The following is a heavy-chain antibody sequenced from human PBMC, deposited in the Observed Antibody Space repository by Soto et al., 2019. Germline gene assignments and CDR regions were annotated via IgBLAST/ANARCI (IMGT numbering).Heavy chain of an antibody. CDR1: GFTVRSVA. CDR3: AKNHKEWFHPYIDDMDG. CDR2: PSYDGSNN. Sequence: GSLRISGAASGFTVRSVALHWVRQAPGQGQEWVAVPSYDGSNNYSDSVKGRFTISRDDSKNTLYLQMNSLRAEDTAVYYCAKNHKEWFHPYIDDMDGWGQGTTAT. D-gene: IGHD3-3*01. V-gene: IGHV3-30-3*01. J-gene: IGHJ6*02.